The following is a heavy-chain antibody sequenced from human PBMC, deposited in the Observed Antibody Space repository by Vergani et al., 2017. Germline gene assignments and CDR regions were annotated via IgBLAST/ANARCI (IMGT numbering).Heavy chain of an antibody. CDR2: ISYDGKKK. Sequence: QVQLVESGGGEVQPGRSLRLSCSAAGFPFSDYGVHWVRQAPGKGLEGVSVISYDGKKKSYADSVKGRFTISRDNSKKTLYLEMNALRAEDTAVYYCARDFLTKVTALDYYYMGVWGKGTTVTVSS. CDR3: ARDFLTKVTALDYYYMGV. J-gene: IGHJ6*03. V-gene: IGHV3-30*03. D-gene: IGHD4-11*01. CDR1: GFPFSDYG.